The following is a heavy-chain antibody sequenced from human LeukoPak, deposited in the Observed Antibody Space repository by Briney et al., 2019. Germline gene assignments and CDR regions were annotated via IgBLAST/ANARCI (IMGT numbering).Heavy chain of an antibody. Sequence: SETLSLTCAVYGGSFNVYYWSWIRQPPGKGLEWIGEMNHSGSTNYNLSLKSRVTISVDTSKNQFSLKVTSVTAADTAVYYCARVRSPRWGFDYWGQGTLVTVSS. CDR2: MNHSGST. V-gene: IGHV4-34*01. D-gene: IGHD3-16*01. CDR3: ARVRSPRWGFDY. J-gene: IGHJ4*02. CDR1: GGSFNVYY.